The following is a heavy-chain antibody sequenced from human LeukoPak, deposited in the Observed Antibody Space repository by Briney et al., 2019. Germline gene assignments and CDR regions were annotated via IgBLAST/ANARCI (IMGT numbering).Heavy chain of an antibody. CDR3: ARAGNYYGRHTNWFDP. J-gene: IGHJ5*02. V-gene: IGHV3-21*01. CDR1: GFTFSSYS. Sequence: GGSLRLSCAASGFTFSSYSMNWVRQAPGKGLEWVSSISSSSSYIYYADPVKGRVTISRDNAKNSLYLEMNSLRAEDAAVYYCARAGNYYGRHTNWFDPWGQGTLVTVSS. D-gene: IGHD3-10*01. CDR2: ISSSSSYI.